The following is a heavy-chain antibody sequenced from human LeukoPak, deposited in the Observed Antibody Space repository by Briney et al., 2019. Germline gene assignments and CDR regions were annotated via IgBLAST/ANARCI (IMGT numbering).Heavy chain of an antibody. D-gene: IGHD3-10*01. Sequence: GASVKVSCKASGYTFTGYYMHWVRQAPGQGLEWMGWINPNSGGTNYAQKFQGRVTMTRDTSISTAYMELSSLRSEDTAVYYCARGLWYYYGSGSYYNEQNAFDIWGQGTMVTVSS. V-gene: IGHV1-2*02. CDR3: ARGLWYYYGSGSYYNEQNAFDI. J-gene: IGHJ3*02. CDR1: GYTFTGYY. CDR2: INPNSGGT.